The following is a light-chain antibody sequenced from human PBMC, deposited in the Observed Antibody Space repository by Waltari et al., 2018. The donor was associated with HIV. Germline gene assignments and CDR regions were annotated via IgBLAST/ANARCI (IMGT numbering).Light chain of an antibody. CDR1: SSDVGGYNY. CDR3: SSYTTRSTPYPNWV. CDR2: EVS. Sequence: QSALTQPASVSGSPGQSITISCTGTSSDVGGYNYVSWYQQHPVKAPKLMIFEVSNRPSGVSNRFSGSKSVNTSSLTISGLQAEDEADYYCSSYTTRSTPYPNWVFGGGTKLTVL. J-gene: IGLJ3*02. V-gene: IGLV2-14*01.